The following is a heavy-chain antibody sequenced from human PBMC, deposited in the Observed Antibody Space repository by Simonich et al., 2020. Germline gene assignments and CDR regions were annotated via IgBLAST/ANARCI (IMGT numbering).Heavy chain of an antibody. CDR1: GFTFSSYW. CDR3: ARDREVYGSGSYYNY. D-gene: IGHD3-10*01. V-gene: IGHV3-7*01. CDR2: IKQDGSEN. Sequence: EVQLVESGGGLVQPGGSLRLSCAASGFTFSSYWMSWVRQAPGKGLEWVAKIKQDGSENDDVDSVKGRFTISRDNAKNSLYLQMNSLRAEDTAVYYCARDREVYGSGSYYNYWGQGTLVTVSS. J-gene: IGHJ4*02.